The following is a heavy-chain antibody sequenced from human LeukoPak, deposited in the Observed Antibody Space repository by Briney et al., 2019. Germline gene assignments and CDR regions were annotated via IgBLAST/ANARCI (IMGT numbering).Heavy chain of an antibody. V-gene: IGHV3-69-1*01. CDR2: ISPSGTI. J-gene: IGHJ6*03. CDR3: ARDRSGYEPTSGMRYFFYMDV. CDR1: GFIFTNYD. D-gene: IGHD5-12*01. Sequence: PGGSLRLSCAASGFIFTNYDMNWVRQAPGKGLAWISSISPSGTIYYADSVKGRFTTSRDNVKNSLYLQMNSLTAEDTAVYYCARDRSGYEPTSGMRYFFYMDVWGKGTTLTVSS.